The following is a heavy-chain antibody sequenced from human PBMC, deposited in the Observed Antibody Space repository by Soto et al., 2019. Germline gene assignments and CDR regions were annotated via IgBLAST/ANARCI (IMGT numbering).Heavy chain of an antibody. V-gene: IGHV3-23*01. D-gene: IGHD5-18*01. Sequence: GGSLRLSCAASGFTFSIYAMSWVRQAPGKGLEWVSAISGSGDSTYYADSVKGRFTISRDNSKNTLYLQMNSLRAEDTAVYYCAKYTYGYWYFDLWGRGTLVTVSS. CDR3: AKYTYGYWYFDL. J-gene: IGHJ2*01. CDR1: GFTFSIYA. CDR2: ISGSGDST.